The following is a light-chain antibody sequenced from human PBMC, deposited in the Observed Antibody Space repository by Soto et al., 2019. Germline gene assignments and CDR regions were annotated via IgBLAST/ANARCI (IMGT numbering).Light chain of an antibody. J-gene: IGLJ1*01. V-gene: IGLV2-18*01. CDR2: EAS. CDR3: SLYTSENTYV. CDR1: TTAFVSYNR. Sequence: QSARTHPPSVSGSPEQPATTSATGTTTAFVSYNRVSWYQQPPGTAPKLIIYEASNRPSGVPDRFSGSKSGNTASLTISGLQAADEADYYCSLYTSENTYVFGTGTKLTVL.